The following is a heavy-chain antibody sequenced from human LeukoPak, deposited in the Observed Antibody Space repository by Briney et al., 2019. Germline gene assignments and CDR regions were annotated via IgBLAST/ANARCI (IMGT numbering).Heavy chain of an antibody. CDR3: ARRVSGYDSYYYYYMDV. D-gene: IGHD6-25*01. J-gene: IGHJ6*03. Sequence: ASVKVSCKASGYTFTGYYMHWVRQAPGQGLEWMGIINPSGGSTYYAQKFQGRVTMTRDTSTSTVYMELSSLRSEDTAVYYCARRVSGYDSYYYYYMDVWGKGTTVTVSS. CDR2: INPSGGST. V-gene: IGHV1-46*01. CDR1: GYTFTGYY.